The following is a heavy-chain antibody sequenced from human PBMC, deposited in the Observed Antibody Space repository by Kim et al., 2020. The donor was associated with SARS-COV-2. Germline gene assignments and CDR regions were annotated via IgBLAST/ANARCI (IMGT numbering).Heavy chain of an antibody. CDR3: ARVLVGSSSWYYFDY. Sequence: GGSLRLSCAASGFTFSDYYMTWIRQAPGRGLEWISYISSSTGYTNYADSLKGRFTISRDNAKNSLYLQMNSLRAEDTAVYYCARVLVGSSSWYYFDYWGRGTLVTVSS. J-gene: IGHJ4*02. D-gene: IGHD6-13*01. CDR1: GFTFSDYY. V-gene: IGHV3-11*05. CDR2: ISSSTGYT.